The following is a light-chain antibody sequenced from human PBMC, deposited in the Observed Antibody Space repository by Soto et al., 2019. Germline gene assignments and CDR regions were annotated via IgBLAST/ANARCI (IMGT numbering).Light chain of an antibody. Sequence: DIPMTQSPSTLSASVGDRVTITCRASQSISSWLAWYQQKPGKAPNLLISKASSLESGVPSRFSGSVSGTDFTLTISSLQPDDFATYYCQQYNNYWTFGQGTKVEIK. J-gene: IGKJ1*01. CDR3: QQYNNYWT. CDR2: KAS. V-gene: IGKV1-5*03. CDR1: QSISSW.